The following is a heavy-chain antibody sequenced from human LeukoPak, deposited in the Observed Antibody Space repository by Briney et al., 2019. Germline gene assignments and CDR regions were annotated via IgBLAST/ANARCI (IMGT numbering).Heavy chain of an antibody. CDR3: ARAVDTAMVKTLYGMDV. CDR1: GFTFSRYN. CDR2: ISSSSSYI. V-gene: IGHV3-21*01. Sequence: GGSLRLSCAGSGFTFSRYNMNWVRQAPGKGLEWVSSISSSSSYIYYADSVKGRFTISRDNAKNSLYLQMNSLRAEDTAVYYCARAVDTAMVKTLYGMDVWGQGTTVTVSS. J-gene: IGHJ6*02. D-gene: IGHD5-18*01.